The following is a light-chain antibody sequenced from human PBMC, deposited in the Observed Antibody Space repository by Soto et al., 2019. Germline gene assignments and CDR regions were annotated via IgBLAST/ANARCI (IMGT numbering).Light chain of an antibody. Sequence: EIVLTQSLGTLSLSPGERATLSCRASQSVSRNYLAWYQQKPGQAPRLLIYGASSRATGIPDRSSGSGSETDFTLTIGRLEPEDFAVYYCQQYANSPITFGQGTRLRLN. CDR1: QSVSRNY. CDR2: GAS. V-gene: IGKV3-20*01. CDR3: QQYANSPIT. J-gene: IGKJ5*01.